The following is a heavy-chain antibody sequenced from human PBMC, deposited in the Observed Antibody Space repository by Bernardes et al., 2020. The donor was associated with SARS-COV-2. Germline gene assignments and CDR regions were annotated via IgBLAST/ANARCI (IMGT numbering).Heavy chain of an antibody. CDR1: GYTFTSYA. J-gene: IGHJ5*02. V-gene: IGHV1-3*01. CDR3: ANEESPGSPLHR. CDR2: INAGNGYT. Sequence: ASVKVSCKASGYTFTSYAIHWVRQAPGQGLEWMAWINAGNGYTKYSQNFQGTVTITRDTSATTAYMELTSLRSEDTAVYYCANEESPGSPLHRWGQGTLVTVSS. D-gene: IGHD6-19*01.